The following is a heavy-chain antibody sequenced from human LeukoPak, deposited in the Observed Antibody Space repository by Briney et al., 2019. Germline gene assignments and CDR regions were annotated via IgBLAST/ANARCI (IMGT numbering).Heavy chain of an antibody. CDR2: IKQDGSEK. CDR1: GFTFSSYW. J-gene: IGHJ6*03. D-gene: IGHD3-3*01. V-gene: IGHV3-7*01. Sequence: QPGGSLRLSCAASGFTFSSYWMSWVRQAPGKGLEWVANIKQDGSEKYYVDSVKGRFTISRDNAKNSLYLQMNSLRAEDTAIYYCARDGHGDFWRARRTYYMDVWGKGTTVTVSS. CDR3: ARDGHGDFWRARRTYYMDV.